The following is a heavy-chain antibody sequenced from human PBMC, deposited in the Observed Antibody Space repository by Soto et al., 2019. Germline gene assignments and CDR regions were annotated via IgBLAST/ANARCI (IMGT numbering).Heavy chain of an antibody. J-gene: IGHJ3*02. CDR1: GGSISGGYS. D-gene: IGHD4-17*01. V-gene: IGHV4-30-2*01. CDR3: AKEGDYSAFDI. CDR2: IYHTGSS. Sequence: QVQLQESGSGLVRPSQTLSLTCTVSGGSISGGYSWGWIRQPPGKGLEWIGYIYHTGSSHYSPSLKNRVTMSVDKSKNLFSLRLTSVTAADTAVYFCAKEGDYSAFDIWGQGTMVIVSS.